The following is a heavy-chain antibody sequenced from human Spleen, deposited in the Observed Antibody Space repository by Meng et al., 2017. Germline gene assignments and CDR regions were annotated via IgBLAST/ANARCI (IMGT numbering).Heavy chain of an antibody. Sequence: QVPLVQSGSELKTPGASVKVSCTASGYTFTSYAINWVRQAPGQGLEWMGWINTNTGKPTYAQGFTGRFVFSLDTSVSTTYLQISSLKAEDTAVYYCARDAWQWLVLGHWYLDLWGRGTLVTVSS. CDR3: ARDAWQWLVLGHWYLDL. CDR1: GYTFTSYA. J-gene: IGHJ2*01. D-gene: IGHD6-19*01. CDR2: INTNTGKP. V-gene: IGHV7-4-1*02.